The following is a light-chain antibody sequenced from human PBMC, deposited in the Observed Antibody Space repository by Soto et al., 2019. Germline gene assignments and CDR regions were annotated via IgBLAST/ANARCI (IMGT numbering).Light chain of an antibody. J-gene: IGKJ1*01. CDR1: QGISSY. Sequence: DIQMTQSPSTLSASVGDRVTITCRASQGISSYLAWYQQKPGKAPKLLIYDASSLESGVPSRLSGSGSGTEFTLTISSLQPDDFATYYCQQYNSYSPETFGQGTKVDIK. CDR2: DAS. CDR3: QQYNSYSPET. V-gene: IGKV1-5*01.